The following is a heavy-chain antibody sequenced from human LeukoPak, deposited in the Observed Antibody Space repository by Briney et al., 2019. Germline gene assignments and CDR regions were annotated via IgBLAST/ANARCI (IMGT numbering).Heavy chain of an antibody. CDR2: ISGSGGST. J-gene: IGHJ4*02. CDR3: AKGIIGSYSSGSLVFDY. V-gene: IGHV3-23*01. D-gene: IGHD6-19*01. CDR1: GFTFSSYA. Sequence: GGSLGLSCAASGFTFSSYAMSWVRQAPGKGLEWVSAISGSGGSTYYADSVKGRFTISRDNSKNTLYLQMNSLRAEDTAVYYCAKGIIGSYSSGSLVFDYWGQGTLVTVSS.